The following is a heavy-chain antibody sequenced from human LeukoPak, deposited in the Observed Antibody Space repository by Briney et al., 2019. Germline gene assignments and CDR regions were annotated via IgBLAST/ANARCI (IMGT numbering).Heavy chain of an antibody. CDR1: GFTFSSYG. J-gene: IGHJ5*02. CDR2: IWYDGSNK. Sequence: GGSLRLSCAASGFTFSSYGMHWVRQAPGKGLEWVAVIWYDGSNKYYAGSVKGRFTISRDNSKNTLYLQMNSLRAEDTAVYYCARGWVASLRNNWFDPWGQGTPVTVSS. V-gene: IGHV3-33*01. D-gene: IGHD3-16*02. CDR3: ARGWVASLRNNWFDP.